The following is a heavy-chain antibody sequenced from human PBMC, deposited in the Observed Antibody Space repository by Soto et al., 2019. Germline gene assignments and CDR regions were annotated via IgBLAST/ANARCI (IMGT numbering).Heavy chain of an antibody. D-gene: IGHD3-10*01. J-gene: IGHJ6*02. V-gene: IGHV3-23*01. CDR2: ISGSDGTT. CDR3: AKVIGGSERYWGGSHYYYALDV. Sequence: EVQLLESGGGLTQPGGSLRLSCAASGFIFSDYAMYWVRQAPGKGLEWVSVISGSDGTTYYADSVRGRFTMSRDNSRNTIYLQMMSLRAEDTAVYYCAKVIGGSERYWGGSHYYYALDVWGQGTTVTVSS. CDR1: GFIFSDYA.